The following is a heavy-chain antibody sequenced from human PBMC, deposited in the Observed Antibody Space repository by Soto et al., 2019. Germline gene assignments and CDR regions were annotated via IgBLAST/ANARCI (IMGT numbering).Heavy chain of an antibody. CDR3: ARTGTTNAFDI. Sequence: GGSLRLSXAASGFTFSSYSMNWVRQAPGKGLEWVSSISSSSSYIYYADSVKGRFTISRDNAKNSLYLQMNSLRAEDTAVYYCARTGTTNAFDIWGQGTMVTVSS. CDR2: ISSSSSYI. V-gene: IGHV3-21*01. J-gene: IGHJ3*02. D-gene: IGHD1-1*01. CDR1: GFTFSSYS.